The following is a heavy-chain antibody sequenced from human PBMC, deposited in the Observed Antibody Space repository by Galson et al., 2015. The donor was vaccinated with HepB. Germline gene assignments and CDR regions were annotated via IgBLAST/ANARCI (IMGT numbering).Heavy chain of an antibody. CDR3: ASLAGINFDY. Sequence: PPGKGQEWIGEIYHSGSTNYNPSLKSRVTISVDKSKNQFSLKLSSVTAADTAVYYCASLAGINFDYWGQGTLVTVSS. J-gene: IGHJ4*02. V-gene: IGHV4-4*02. D-gene: IGHD6-19*01. CDR2: IYHSGST.